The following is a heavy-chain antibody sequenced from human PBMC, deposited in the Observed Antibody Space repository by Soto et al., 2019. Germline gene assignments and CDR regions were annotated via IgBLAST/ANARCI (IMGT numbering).Heavy chain of an antibody. CDR3: AKDRDYGSGGLDY. Sequence: VQLVESGGGVVQPGRSLRLSCAASGFTFSSYGMHWVRQAPGKGLEWVAVISYDGSNKYYADSVKGRFTISRDNSKNTLYLQMNSLRAEDTAVYYCAKDRDYGSGGLDYWGQGTLVTVSS. J-gene: IGHJ4*02. CDR2: ISYDGSNK. CDR1: GFTFSSYG. D-gene: IGHD3-10*01. V-gene: IGHV3-30*18.